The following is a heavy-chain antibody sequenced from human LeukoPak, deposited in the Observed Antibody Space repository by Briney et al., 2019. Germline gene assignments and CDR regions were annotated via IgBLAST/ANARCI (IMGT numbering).Heavy chain of an antibody. CDR1: GFTFSSYA. J-gene: IGHJ4*02. V-gene: IGHV3-23*01. CDR3: AKDHETYYYDSSGYYY. D-gene: IGHD3-22*01. CDR2: ISGSGGST. Sequence: PGGSLRLSCAASGFTFSSYAMSWVRQAPGKGLEWVSAISGSGGSTYYADSVKGRFTISRGNSKNTLYLQMNSLRAEDTAVYYCAKDHETYYYDSSGYYYWGRGTLVTVSS.